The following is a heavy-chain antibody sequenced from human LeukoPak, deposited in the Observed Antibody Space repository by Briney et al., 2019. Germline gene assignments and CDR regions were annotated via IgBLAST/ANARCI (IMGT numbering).Heavy chain of an antibody. CDR1: GGSISSSSYY. Sequence: SETLSLTRTVSGGSISSSSYYWGWIRQPPGKGLEWIGSIYYSGSTYYNPSLKGRVTISVDTSKNQFSLKLSSVTAADTAVYYCTQSSGWTEYWGQGTLVTVSS. CDR3: TQSSGWTEY. D-gene: IGHD6-19*01. V-gene: IGHV4-39*01. J-gene: IGHJ4*02. CDR2: IYYSGST.